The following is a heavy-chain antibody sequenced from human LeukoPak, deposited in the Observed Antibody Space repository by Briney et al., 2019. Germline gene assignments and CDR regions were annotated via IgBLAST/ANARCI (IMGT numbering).Heavy chain of an antibody. D-gene: IGHD6-13*01. CDR2: INHSGST. CDR1: GGSFSGYY. V-gene: IGHV4-34*01. CDR3: ARGMAAAGYYYMDV. Sequence: SETLSLTCAVYGGSFSGYYWSWIRQPPGKGLEWIGEINHSGSTNYNPSLKSRVTISVDTSKNQFSLKLSSVTAADTAVYYCARGMAAAGYYYMDVWGKGTTVTVSS. J-gene: IGHJ6*03.